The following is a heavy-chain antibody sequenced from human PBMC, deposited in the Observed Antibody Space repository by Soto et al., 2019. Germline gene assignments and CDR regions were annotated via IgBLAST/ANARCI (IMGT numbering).Heavy chain of an antibody. V-gene: IGHV4-59*01. CDR1: GCSISSYY. CDR2: IYHTGTT. J-gene: IGHJ4*02. Sequence: PSETLSLTCTVSGCSISSYYWSCIRQPPGKGLEWIGYIYHTGTTNYTPSLKSRVTISVDPSKNQFSLMLTSVTAADTAVYFCATLVTGFDSWGLGTLVTVSS. CDR3: ATLVTGFDS.